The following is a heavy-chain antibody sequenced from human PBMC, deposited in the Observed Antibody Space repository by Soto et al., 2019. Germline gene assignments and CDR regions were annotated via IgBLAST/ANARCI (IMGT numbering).Heavy chain of an antibody. CDR2: IIAIFGTA. J-gene: IGHJ6*02. CDR1: GGTFSSYA. Sequence: QVQLVQSGAEVKKPGSSVKVSCKTSGGTFSSYAISWVRQAPGQGLEWMGGIIAIFGTANYAQKVHGRVTINADESTRTAYMELSSLRSEETAVYYCARDLGYNWNYVGMDVWGQGTTVTVSS. V-gene: IGHV1-69*12. CDR3: ARDLGYNWNYVGMDV. D-gene: IGHD1-7*01.